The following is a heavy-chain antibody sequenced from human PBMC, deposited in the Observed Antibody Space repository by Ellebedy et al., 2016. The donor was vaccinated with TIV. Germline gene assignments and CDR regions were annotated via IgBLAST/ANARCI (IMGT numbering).Heavy chain of an antibody. D-gene: IGHD5-12*01. CDR1: GFTFTTYW. J-gene: IGHJ4*02. CDR3: ARDPNSPGDTGYGDY. V-gene: IGHV3-7*03. Sequence: PGGSLRLSCAASGFTFTTYWMSWVRQAPGKGLEWVANMNQVGSEKYYVDSVKGRFTISRDNAQNSLYLHMNNLRAEDTAVDYCARDPNSPGDTGYGDYWGQGVVVTVST. CDR2: MNQVGSEK.